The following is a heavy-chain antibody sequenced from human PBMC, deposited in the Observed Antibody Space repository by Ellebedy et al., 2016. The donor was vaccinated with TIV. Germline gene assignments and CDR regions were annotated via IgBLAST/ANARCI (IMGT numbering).Heavy chain of an antibody. D-gene: IGHD3-9*01. J-gene: IGHJ6*02. CDR3: ARAPGRDLTGYYKRYYGMDV. CDR2: INQRGST. V-gene: IGHV4-34*01. Sequence: MPSETLSLTCAVYGGSFSGYYWSWIRQPPGKGLEWIGEINQRGSTNYSQSLKSRVTISVDTSKNQFSLKLSSVTAADTAGYVSARAPGRDLTGYYKRYYGMDVWGQGTSVTVSS. CDR1: GGSFSGYY.